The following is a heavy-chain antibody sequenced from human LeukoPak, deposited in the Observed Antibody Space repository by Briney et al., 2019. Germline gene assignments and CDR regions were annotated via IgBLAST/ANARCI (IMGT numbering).Heavy chain of an antibody. CDR3: AHGELGVFY. D-gene: IGHD3-16*01. Sequence: GGSLRLSCAASGFTFSSYSMHWVRQAPGKGLEWVAVISYDGSNEYYADPVKDRFTISRDNSRSTLYLQMNSLRAEDTAVYYCAHGELGVFYWGQGTLVTVSS. V-gene: IGHV3-30-3*01. CDR1: GFTFSSYS. J-gene: IGHJ4*02. CDR2: ISYDGSNE.